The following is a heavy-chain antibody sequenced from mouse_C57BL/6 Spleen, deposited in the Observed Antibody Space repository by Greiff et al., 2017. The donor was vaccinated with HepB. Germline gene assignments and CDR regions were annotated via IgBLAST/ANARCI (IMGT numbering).Heavy chain of an antibody. V-gene: IGHV1-69*01. CDR3: ARYYSYWYSDG. D-gene: IGHD1-1*01. CDR1: GYTFNSYW. CDR2: IDPSDSYT. J-gene: IGHJ1*01. Sequence: QVQLQQPGAELVMPGASVKLSCKASGYTFNSYWMHWVKQRPGQGLEWIGEIDPSDSYTNYNQKFKGKSTLTVDKSSSTAYMQLSSLTSEDSAVYYCARYYSYWYSDGCGAATTVTVSS.